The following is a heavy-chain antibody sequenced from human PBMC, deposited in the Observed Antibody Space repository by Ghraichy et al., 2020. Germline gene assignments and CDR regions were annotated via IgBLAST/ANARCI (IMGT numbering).Heavy chain of an antibody. CDR3: ARELTFDY. J-gene: IGHJ4*02. CDR1: GFTFSTYG. D-gene: IGHD3-9*01. V-gene: IGHV3-33*08. Sequence: LSLTCAASGFTFSTYGMHWVRQAPGKGLEWVAGLWYDGTTKFYADSVKGRFTISRDNSKNTLFLQVNSLRAEDTAMYYCARELTFDYWGRGTLVTVSS. CDR2: LWYDGTTK.